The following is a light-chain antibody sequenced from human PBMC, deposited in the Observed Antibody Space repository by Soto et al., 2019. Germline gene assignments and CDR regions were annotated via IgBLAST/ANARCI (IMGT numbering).Light chain of an antibody. V-gene: IGKV3-11*01. CDR2: DAS. CDR1: QSVSDY. J-gene: IGKJ3*01. Sequence: ETVLTQSPARLSLSPGERATLSCRAGQSVSDYLAWYQQKPGQPPRLLFFDASNRVTGVPARFSAGGSGTDFTLIISNLEPEDFAVYFCQQYGHSPPFTFGPGTKVDFK. CDR3: QQYGHSPPFT.